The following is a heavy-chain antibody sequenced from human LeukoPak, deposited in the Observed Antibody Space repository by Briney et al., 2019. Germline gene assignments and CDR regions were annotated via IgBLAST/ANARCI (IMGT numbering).Heavy chain of an antibody. D-gene: IGHD3-10*01. J-gene: IGHJ3*02. V-gene: IGHV1-2*02. Sequence: ASVKVSCKASGYTFTGYYMHWVRQAPGQGLEWMGWINPNSGGTNYAQKFQGRVTMTRDTSISTAYMELSRLRSDDTAVYYRARDLAKFDDYYGSAEAFDIWGQGTMVTVSS. CDR3: ARDLAKFDDYYGSAEAFDI. CDR2: INPNSGGT. CDR1: GYTFTGYY.